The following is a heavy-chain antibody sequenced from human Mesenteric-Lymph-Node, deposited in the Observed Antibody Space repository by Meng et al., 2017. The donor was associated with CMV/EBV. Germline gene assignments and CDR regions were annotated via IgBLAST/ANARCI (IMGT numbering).Heavy chain of an antibody. CDR2: IYYSGST. V-gene: IGHV4-31*02. J-gene: IGHJ4*02. D-gene: IGHD2-2*01. Sequence: VSGGSISSGGYYWGWIRQHPGKGLEWIGYIYYSGSTYYNPSLKSRVTISVDTSKNQFSLKLSSVTAADTAVYYCARESIGSTTGGDYWGQGTLVTVSS. CDR3: ARESIGSTTGGDY. CDR1: GGSISSGGYY.